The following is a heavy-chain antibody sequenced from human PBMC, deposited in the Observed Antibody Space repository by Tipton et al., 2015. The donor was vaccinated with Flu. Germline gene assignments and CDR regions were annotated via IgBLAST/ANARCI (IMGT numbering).Heavy chain of an antibody. J-gene: IGHJ4*02. CDR1: GFTFSGYW. Sequence: VQLVQSGGALIRPGGSLSVPCAASGFTFSGYWMSWVRQAPGKGLEWVANIKQDGSKENYVDSVKGRFTISRDNAKNSLYLQMNSLRVEDTAVYYCVKMPDFDYWGQGTLVTVSS. V-gene: IGHV3-7*01. CDR2: IKQDGSKE. D-gene: IGHD1-14*01. CDR3: VKMPDFDY.